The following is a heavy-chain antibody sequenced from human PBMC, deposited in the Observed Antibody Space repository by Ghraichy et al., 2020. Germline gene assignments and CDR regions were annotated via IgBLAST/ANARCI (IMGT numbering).Heavy chain of an antibody. CDR3: TTEEFSSGWYFY. CDR2: IKSKTDGGTT. D-gene: IGHD6-19*01. CDR1: GFTFSNAW. Sequence: GESLNISCAASGFTFSNAWMSWVRQAPGKGLEWVGRIKSKTDGGTTDYAAPVKGRFTISRDDSKNTLYLQMNSLKTEDTAVYYCTTEEFSSGWYFYWGQGTLVTVSS. J-gene: IGHJ4*02. V-gene: IGHV3-15*01.